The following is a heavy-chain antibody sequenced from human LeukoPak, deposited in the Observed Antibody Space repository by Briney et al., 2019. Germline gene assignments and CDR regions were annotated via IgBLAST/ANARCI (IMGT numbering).Heavy chain of an antibody. CDR3: AKDRTSTVTTWDYYYYYGMDV. Sequence: PGRSLRLSCAASGFTFDDYAMHWVRHAPGKGLEWVSGISWNSGSIGYADSVKGGFTIYRDNAKNSLYLQMNSLRAEDTALYYCAKDRTSTVTTWDYYYYYGMDVWGQGTTVTVSS. J-gene: IGHJ6*02. V-gene: IGHV3-9*01. CDR1: GFTFDDYA. CDR2: ISWNSGSI. D-gene: IGHD4-17*01.